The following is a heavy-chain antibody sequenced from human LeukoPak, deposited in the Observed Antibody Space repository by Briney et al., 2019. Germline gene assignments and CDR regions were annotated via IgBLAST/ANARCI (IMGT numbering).Heavy chain of an antibody. CDR2: IRSSPYGATT. J-gene: IGHJ4*02. V-gene: IGHV3-49*03. CDR1: GFTFGDQA. CDR3: AKGYSYSDY. D-gene: IGHD5-18*01. Sequence: GRSLRLSCSASGFTFGDQAMTWFRQAPGKGLEWIGFIRSSPYGATTESAASVKGIFTISRDDSKSIAYLQMNTLKPEDTAVYYCAKGYSYSDYWGQGTLVTVSS.